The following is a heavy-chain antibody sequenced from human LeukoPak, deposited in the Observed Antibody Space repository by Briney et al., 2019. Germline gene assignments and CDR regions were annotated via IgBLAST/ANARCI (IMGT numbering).Heavy chain of an antibody. D-gene: IGHD3-10*01. V-gene: IGHV4-30-4*02. CDR1: GGSISSGDHY. CDR2: IYYSGST. CDR3: ARSLGWPDNWFDP. Sequence: SETLSLTCTVSGGSISSGDHYWSWIRQPPGKGLEWIGYIYYSGSTYSNPSLNSRVTMSVDTSKNQFSLKLSSVTAADTAVYYCARSLGWPDNWFDPWGQGTLVTVSS. J-gene: IGHJ5*02.